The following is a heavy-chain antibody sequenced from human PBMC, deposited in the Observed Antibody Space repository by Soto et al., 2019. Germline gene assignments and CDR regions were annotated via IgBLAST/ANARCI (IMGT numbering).Heavy chain of an antibody. CDR1: GFTFSGHY. V-gene: IGHV3-72*01. J-gene: IGHJ4*02. D-gene: IGHD6-19*01. CDR2: IRAKVNSYTT. Sequence: EVQLVESGGGLVQPGGSLRLSCVVSGFTFSGHYMDWVRQAPGKGLEWVGRIRAKVNSYTTEYAASVKGRFTISRNDSTNSLYLQMNSLETEDTAVYYCARGISVGGRTAFDYWGQGTLVTASS. CDR3: ARGISVGGRTAFDY.